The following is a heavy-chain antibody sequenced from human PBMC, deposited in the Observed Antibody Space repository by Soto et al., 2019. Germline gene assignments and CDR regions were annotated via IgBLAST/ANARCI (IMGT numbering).Heavy chain of an antibody. Sequence: PGESLKISCKGSGYSFTSYWIGWVRQMPGKGLEWMGIIYPGDPDTRYSPAFQGQVTISADKSISTAYLQWSSLKAPDTAMYYCARQQINVVGADYGMVVWGQGTTVTVSS. CDR3: ARQQINVVGADYGMVV. D-gene: IGHD1-26*01. V-gene: IGHV5-51*01. J-gene: IGHJ6*02. CDR2: IYPGDPDT. CDR1: GYSFTSYW.